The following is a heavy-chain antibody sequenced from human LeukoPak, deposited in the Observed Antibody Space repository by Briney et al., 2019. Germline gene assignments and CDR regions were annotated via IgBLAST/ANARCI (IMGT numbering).Heavy chain of an antibody. D-gene: IGHD2-15*01. CDR2: IYYSGST. CDR3: VTDKLGFCSGGTCYPSWFDP. Sequence: SETLSLTCTVSGGSISSSSFYWGWIRQPPGKGLEWIGSIYYSGSTYYNPSLKSRVTISLDMSKSQFSLKLTSVTAADTAVYYCVTDKLGFCSGGTCYPSWFDPWGQGTQVIVSS. CDR1: GGSISSSSFY. J-gene: IGHJ5*02. V-gene: IGHV4-39*07.